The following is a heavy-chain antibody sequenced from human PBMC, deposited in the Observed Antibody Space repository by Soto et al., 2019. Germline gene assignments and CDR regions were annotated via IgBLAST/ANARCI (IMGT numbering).Heavy chain of an antibody. Sequence: SETLSLTCTVSGGSISSYYWSWIRQPPGKGLEWIGYIYYSGSTNYNPSLKSRVTISVDTSKNQFSLKLSSVTAADTAVYYCAAALNGYSSSWLDYWGQGTLVTVSS. V-gene: IGHV4-59*01. CDR3: AAALNGYSSSWLDY. D-gene: IGHD6-13*01. J-gene: IGHJ4*02. CDR2: IYYSGST. CDR1: GGSISSYY.